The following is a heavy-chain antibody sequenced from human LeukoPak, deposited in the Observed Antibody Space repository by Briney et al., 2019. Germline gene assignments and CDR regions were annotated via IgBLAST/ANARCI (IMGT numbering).Heavy chain of an antibody. CDR3: AGSWYFDY. D-gene: IGHD6-13*01. CDR2: ISWNSGSI. V-gene: IGHV3-9*01. J-gene: IGHJ4*02. CDR1: GFTFDDYA. Sequence: GGSLRLSCAASGFTFDDYAMHWVRQAPGKGLEWVSGISWNSGSIGYADSVKGRFTISRDNAKNSLYLQMNSLRAEDTALYHCAGSWYFDYWGQGTLVTVSS.